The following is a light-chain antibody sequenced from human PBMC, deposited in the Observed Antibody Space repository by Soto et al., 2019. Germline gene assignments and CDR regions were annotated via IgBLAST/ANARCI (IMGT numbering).Light chain of an antibody. CDR1: QSVGSY. CDR2: DAS. V-gene: IGKV3-11*01. J-gene: IGKJ4*01. Sequence: VLTQSPPTLSSSPGQRATFSCRASQSVGSYLAWYQQKPGQAPRLLIYDASNRATGIPARFSGSGSGTDFTLTITSLEPEDFAVYFCQQRTDWPLTFVGGTKVDIK. CDR3: QQRTDWPLT.